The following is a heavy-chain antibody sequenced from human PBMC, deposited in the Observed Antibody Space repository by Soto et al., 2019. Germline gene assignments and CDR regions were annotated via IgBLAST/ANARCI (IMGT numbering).Heavy chain of an antibody. J-gene: IGHJ4*02. CDR2: IYDSDNT. CDR1: GDSISGSGHF. CDR3: VRVFYTDSGGYPRPIFDS. D-gene: IGHD2-15*01. V-gene: IGHV4-31*03. Sequence: QVLLQQSGPGLVKPSQTLSLTCTVSGDSISGSGHFWTWVRQHPGKGLEWIGYIYDSDNTYYNPSLKSRASISVDTSQNQFSLRLTSLTSADTAVYYCVRVFYTDSGGYPRPIFDSWVPGTLVTVSS.